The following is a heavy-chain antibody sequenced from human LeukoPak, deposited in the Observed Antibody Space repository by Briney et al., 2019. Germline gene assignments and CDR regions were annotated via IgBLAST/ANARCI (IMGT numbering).Heavy chain of an antibody. CDR2: IYDSGST. CDR3: ARDYYYYYMDV. J-gene: IGHJ6*03. CDR1: GGSISSSSYY. V-gene: IGHV4-39*07. Sequence: SEALSLTCTVSGGSISSSSYYWGWIRQPPGKGLEWIGSIYDSGSTYYNPSLKSRVTISVDTSKNQFSLKVSSGTAADTAVYYCARDYYYYYMDVWGKGTTVTVSS.